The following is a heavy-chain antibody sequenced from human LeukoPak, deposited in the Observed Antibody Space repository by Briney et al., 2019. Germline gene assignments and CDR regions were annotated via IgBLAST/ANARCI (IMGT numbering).Heavy chain of an antibody. D-gene: IGHD3-3*01. V-gene: IGHV4-39*07. CDR1: GGSISTITYY. CDR2: MYYRGNT. J-gene: IGHJ5*02. CDR3: AGTFGVVIESWFDP. Sequence: SETLSLTCTVSGGSISTITYYWGWIRQPPGKGLEWVGHMYYRGNTFYNPSLKSRVTISVDTSKDQFSLKLSSVTAADTAVYYCAGTFGVVIESWFDPWGQGTLVTVSS.